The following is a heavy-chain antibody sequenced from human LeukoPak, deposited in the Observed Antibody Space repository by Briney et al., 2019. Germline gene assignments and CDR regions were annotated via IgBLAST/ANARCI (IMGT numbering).Heavy chain of an antibody. Sequence: PGRSLRLSCAASGFTFSSYAMSWVRQAPGKGLEWVSAISGSGGSTYYADSVKGRFTISRDNSKNTLYLQMNSLRAEDTAEYYCAKDGGGSGWYFDYWGQGTLVTVSS. D-gene: IGHD6-19*01. CDR3: AKDGGGSGWYFDY. V-gene: IGHV3-23*01. J-gene: IGHJ4*02. CDR1: GFTFSSYA. CDR2: ISGSGGST.